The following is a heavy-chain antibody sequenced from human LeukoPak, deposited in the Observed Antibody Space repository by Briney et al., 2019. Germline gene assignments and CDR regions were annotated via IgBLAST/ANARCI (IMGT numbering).Heavy chain of an antibody. D-gene: IGHD5-18*01. Sequence: PSQTLSLTCTVSGGSISSGSYYWSWIRQPAGKGLEWIGRIYTSGSTNYNPSLKSRVTISVDTSKNQFSLRLSSVTAADTAVYYCARYSWTAMGGAFDYWGQGTLVTVSS. J-gene: IGHJ4*02. CDR3: ARYSWTAMGGAFDY. V-gene: IGHV4-61*02. CDR2: IYTSGST. CDR1: GGSISSGSYY.